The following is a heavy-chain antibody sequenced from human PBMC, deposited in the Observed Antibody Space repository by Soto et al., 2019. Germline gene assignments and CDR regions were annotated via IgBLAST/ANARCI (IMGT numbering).Heavy chain of an antibody. J-gene: IGHJ4*02. CDR3: ARSRTYYEFWSGSSGGYFYY. CDR2: INHSGST. V-gene: IGHV4-34*01. CDR1: GGSFRGYY. Sequence: QVQLQQWGAGLLKPSETLSLTCAVYGGSFRGYYWSWILQPPGTGLEWVGEINHSGSTNYNPSLKSRVTISVDTSKNQFSLKLSFVTAADTAVYYCARSRTYYEFWSGSSGGYFYYWGQGTLGTVCS. D-gene: IGHD3-3*01.